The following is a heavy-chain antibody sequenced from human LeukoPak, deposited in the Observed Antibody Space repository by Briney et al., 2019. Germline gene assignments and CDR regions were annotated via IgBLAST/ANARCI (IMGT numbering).Heavy chain of an antibody. CDR2: MNPNSGNT. J-gene: IGHJ4*02. CDR1: GYTLTSYD. CDR3: ARGIRIVVVPAAKYYFDY. D-gene: IGHD2-2*01. V-gene: IGHV1-8*01. Sequence: GASVKVSCKASGYTLTSYDINWVRQATGQGLEWMGWMNPNSGNTGYAQKFQGRVTMTRNTSISTAYMELSSLRSEDTAVYYCARGIRIVVVPAAKYYFDYWGQGTLVTVSS.